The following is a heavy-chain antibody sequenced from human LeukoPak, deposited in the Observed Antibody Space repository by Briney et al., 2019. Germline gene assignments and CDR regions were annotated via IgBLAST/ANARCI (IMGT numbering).Heavy chain of an antibody. Sequence: GGSLRLSCADSGFTFRSYSMNWVRQAPGKGLEWVSSISSSSKYIYYADSVKGRFTISRDNAKNSLYLQMNSLRAEDTATYYCARGLVPAAVEFDYWGQGTPVTVSS. J-gene: IGHJ4*02. D-gene: IGHD2-2*01. CDR2: ISSSSKYI. CDR3: ARGLVPAAVEFDY. V-gene: IGHV3-21*01. CDR1: GFTFRSYS.